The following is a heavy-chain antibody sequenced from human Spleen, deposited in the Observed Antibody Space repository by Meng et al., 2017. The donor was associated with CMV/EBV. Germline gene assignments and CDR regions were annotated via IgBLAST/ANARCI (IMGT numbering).Heavy chain of an antibody. D-gene: IGHD5-12*01. CDR1: GGSISSYY. CDR3: ARDVPRHFGYVYFGMDV. V-gene: IGHV4-59*01. Sequence: SETLSLTCTVSGGSISSYYWSWIRQPPGKGLEWIGYIYYSGRTIYNPSPKSRVTIPVDTSKNQFSLKLSSVTAADTAVYYCARDVPRHFGYVYFGMDVWGQGTTVTVSS. CDR2: IYYSGRT. J-gene: IGHJ6*02.